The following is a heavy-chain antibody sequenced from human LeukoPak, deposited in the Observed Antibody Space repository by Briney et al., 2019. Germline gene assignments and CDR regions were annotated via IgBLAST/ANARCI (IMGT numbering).Heavy chain of an antibody. CDR1: GGSVSSGDYY. V-gene: IGHV4-31*03. J-gene: IGHJ5*02. CDR3: AREGGDNWFDP. Sequence: SQTLSLTCTVSGGSVSSGDYYWSSIRQHPGRGLEWIGYIYYSGSTYYNPSLKSRVTISVDMSKNQFSLKLTSVTAADTAVYYCAREGGDNWFDPWGQGTLVTVSS. D-gene: IGHD4-17*01. CDR2: IYYSGST.